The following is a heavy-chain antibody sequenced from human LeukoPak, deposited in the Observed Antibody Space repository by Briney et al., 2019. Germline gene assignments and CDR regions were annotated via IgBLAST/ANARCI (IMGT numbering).Heavy chain of an antibody. CDR1: GYTFTGYY. Sequence: ASVKVSCKASGYTFTGYYMHWVRQAPGQGLEWMGWINPNSGGTNYAQKFQGRVTMTRDTSISTAYMELSRLRSDDTAVYYCARDGRFLEWLLYPFDYWGQGTLVTVSS. V-gene: IGHV1-2*02. CDR3: ARDGRFLEWLLYPFDY. J-gene: IGHJ4*02. CDR2: INPNSGGT. D-gene: IGHD3-3*01.